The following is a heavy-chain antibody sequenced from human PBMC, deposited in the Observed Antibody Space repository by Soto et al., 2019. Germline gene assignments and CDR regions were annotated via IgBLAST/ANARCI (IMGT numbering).Heavy chain of an antibody. D-gene: IGHD6-6*01. CDR3: ARGPSSGDFDY. J-gene: IGHJ4*02. CDR2: INAANGNT. V-gene: IGHV1-3*01. Sequence: GASVKVSCKASGYTFTSYTLHCVRQAPGQRLEWMGWINAANGNTRYSQKFQDRVSLTRDTSASSAYMELSSLRSEDTAVYYCARGPSSGDFDYWGQGTLVTVSS. CDR1: GYTFTSYT.